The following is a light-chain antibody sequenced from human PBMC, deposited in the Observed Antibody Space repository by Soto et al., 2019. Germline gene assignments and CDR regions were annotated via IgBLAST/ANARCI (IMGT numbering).Light chain of an antibody. V-gene: IGKV1-6*02. CDR2: AAA. CDR3: LQDHNYPIT. Sequence: AIQMAQSPSSLSASVGDRVTITCRASQGIGNDVGWYQQKPGQAPKLLIYAAATLQSGVPSRFSGSRSGTDFILTISSLQPEDFATYYCLQDHNYPITFGGGTKVDLK. J-gene: IGKJ4*01. CDR1: QGIGND.